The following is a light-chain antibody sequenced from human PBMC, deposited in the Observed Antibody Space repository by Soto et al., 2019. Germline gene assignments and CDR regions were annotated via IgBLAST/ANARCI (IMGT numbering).Light chain of an antibody. CDR1: QSVSSSY. CDR2: GAS. J-gene: IGKJ4*01. V-gene: IGKV3-20*01. CDR3: QQYGSSL. Sequence: ENVLTQSPGTLFLSPREKATLSCRASQSVSSSYLAWYQQKPGQAPRLLIYGASSRATGIPDRFSGSGSGTDFTFTISRLEPEDFAVYYCQQYGSSLFGGGT.